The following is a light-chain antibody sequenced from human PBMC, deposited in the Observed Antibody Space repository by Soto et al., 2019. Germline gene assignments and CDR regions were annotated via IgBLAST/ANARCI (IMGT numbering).Light chain of an antibody. CDR2: CAS. Sequence: EIVLTQSPATLSVSPGGRATLSCRASQSIGDTLAWYQQKPRQAPSLLSYCASSRGTGFPVRFSGSGSGTHFTLTIRGLQRDDFAVYYCQQYDNWPWRFGQGTKVDIK. CDR3: QQYDNWPWR. V-gene: IGKV3-15*01. J-gene: IGKJ1*01. CDR1: QSIGDT.